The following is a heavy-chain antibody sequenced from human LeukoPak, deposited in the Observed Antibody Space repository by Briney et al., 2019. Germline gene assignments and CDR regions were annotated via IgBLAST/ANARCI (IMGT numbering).Heavy chain of an antibody. CDR2: IYTSGST. CDR3: ARDRGYYGSEGGFGP. Sequence: SETLSLTCTVSGGSISSGSYYWSWIRQPAGKGLEWIGRIYTSGSTNYNPSLKSRVTISIDTSKNQFSLKLSSVTAADTAVYFGARDRGYYGSEGGFGPWGQGTLVAVSS. V-gene: IGHV4-61*02. D-gene: IGHD3-10*01. CDR1: GGSISSGSYY. J-gene: IGHJ5*02.